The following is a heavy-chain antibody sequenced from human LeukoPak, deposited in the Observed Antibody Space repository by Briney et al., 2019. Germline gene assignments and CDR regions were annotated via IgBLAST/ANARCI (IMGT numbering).Heavy chain of an antibody. Sequence: GGSLRLSCAASGFTFSNYAMHWVRQAPGKGLEWVATMSDAARNQYYAASVKGRFSISRDNSKNTLFLQMNSLRPEDTAGYYCARSTGDFDHWGQGTLVTVSA. J-gene: IGHJ4*02. CDR1: GFTFSNYA. V-gene: IGHV3-30*04. CDR2: MSDAARNQ. CDR3: ARSTGDFDH. D-gene: IGHD3-9*01.